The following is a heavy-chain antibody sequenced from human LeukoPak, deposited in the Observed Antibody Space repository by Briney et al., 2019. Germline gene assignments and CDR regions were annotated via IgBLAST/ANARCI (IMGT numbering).Heavy chain of an antibody. CDR3: ARLVRGADWFDP. CDR1: GGSISSSSYY. D-gene: IGHD3-10*01. V-gene: IGHV4-39*07. Sequence: SETLSLTCTVSGGSISSSSYYWGWIRQPPGKGLEWIGSIYYSGSTYYNPSLKSRVTISVDTSKNQFSLKLSSVTAADTAVYYCARLVRGADWFDPWGQGTLVTVSS. J-gene: IGHJ5*02. CDR2: IYYSGST.